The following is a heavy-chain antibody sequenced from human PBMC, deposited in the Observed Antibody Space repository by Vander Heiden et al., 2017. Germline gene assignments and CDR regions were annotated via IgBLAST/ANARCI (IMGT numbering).Heavy chain of an antibody. V-gene: IGHV3-23*01. J-gene: IGHJ6*01. CDR1: GFPFSSYA. CDR3: AKTESGTVYYYYGMDV. Sequence: EVQLLESGGGLVQPGGSLRLSCAASGFPFSSYAMSGVRQAPGKGLEWVSAISGSGGSTYYADSVKCRFTISRDNSKNTLYLQMNSLRAEDTAVYYCAKTESGTVYYYYGMDVWGQGTTVDVAS. D-gene: IGHD6-13*01. CDR2: ISGSGGST.